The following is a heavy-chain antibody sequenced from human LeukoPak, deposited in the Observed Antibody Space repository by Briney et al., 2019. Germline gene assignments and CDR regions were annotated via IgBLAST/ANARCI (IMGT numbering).Heavy chain of an antibody. D-gene: IGHD2-2*01. CDR2: ISGSGGST. CDR1: GFTFSNYA. V-gene: IGHV3-23*01. Sequence: PGGSLRLSCAASGFTFSNYAMSWVRQAPGKGLEWVSAISGSGGSTYYADSVKGRFTISRDNSKNTPYLQMNSLRAEDTAVYYCAKADQIVVVPAAIPEGFDYWGQGTLVTVSS. CDR3: AKADQIVVVPAAIPEGFDY. J-gene: IGHJ4*02.